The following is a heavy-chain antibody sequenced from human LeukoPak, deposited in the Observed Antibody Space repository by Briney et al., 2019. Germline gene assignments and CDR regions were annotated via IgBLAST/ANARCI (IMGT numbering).Heavy chain of an antibody. CDR3: ARDRNSGSSLDI. J-gene: IGHJ3*02. CDR1: ANTLGYY. D-gene: IGHD6-6*01. V-gene: IGHV1-2*02. Sequence: ASVKVSCKASANTLGYYMHWVRQAPGQGLEWMGWINPNSGDTNYAQNFQGRVTMTRDTSISTAYMELSSLKSDDTAVYYCARDRNSGSSLDIWGQGTMLTVSS. CDR2: INPNSGDT.